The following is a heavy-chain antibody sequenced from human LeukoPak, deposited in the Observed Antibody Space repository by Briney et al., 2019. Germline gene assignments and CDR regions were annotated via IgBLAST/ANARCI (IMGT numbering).Heavy chain of an antibody. Sequence: GGSLRLSCAASGFTFSSYGMHWVRQAPGKGLEWVAVISYDGSNKYYADSVKGRFTISRDNSKNTLYLQMNSLRAEDTAVYYWGKAGGSHITIMVVVITIGPPPPVPPPRITPGGQGNLGPRPL. V-gene: IGHV3-30*18. CDR2: ISYDGSNK. J-gene: IGHJ4*02. CDR1: GFTFSSYG. CDR3: GKAGGSHITIMVVVITIGPPPPVPPPRITP. D-gene: IGHD3-22*01.